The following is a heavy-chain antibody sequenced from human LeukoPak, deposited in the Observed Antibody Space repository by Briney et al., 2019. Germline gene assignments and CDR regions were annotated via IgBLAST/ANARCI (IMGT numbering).Heavy chain of an antibody. CDR2: ISSNGGST. Sequence: PGGSLRLSCAASGFTFSSYAMHWVRQAPGKGLECVSAISSNGGSTYYASPVKGRFTISRDNSKNTLYLQMGSLRTEDMAVYYCAKRGLGFNYGHFDNWGQGTLVTVSS. CDR3: AKRGLGFNYGHFDN. CDR1: GFTFSSYA. V-gene: IGHV3-64*01. J-gene: IGHJ4*02. D-gene: IGHD3-16*01.